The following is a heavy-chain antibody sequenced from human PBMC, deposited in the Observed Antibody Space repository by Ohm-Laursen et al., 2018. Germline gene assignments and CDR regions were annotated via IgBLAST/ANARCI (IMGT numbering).Heavy chain of an antibody. D-gene: IGHD3-22*01. CDR3: ATWYYYDSSGYYPFW. CDR1: GGSISNYY. J-gene: IGHJ4*02. CDR2: IHTSGNT. Sequence: SDTLSLTCTVSGGSISNYYWSWIRQPAGKGLDWIGRIHTSGNTIYNPSLKSRVTMSVDTSKNQFSLKLSSVTAADTAVYYCATWYYYDSSGYYPFWWGQGTLVTVSS. V-gene: IGHV4-4*07.